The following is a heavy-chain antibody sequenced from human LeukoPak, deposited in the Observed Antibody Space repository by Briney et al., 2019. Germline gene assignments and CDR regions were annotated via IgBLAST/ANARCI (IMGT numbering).Heavy chain of an antibody. CDR3: ARLLGRVTTFDY. V-gene: IGHV3-7*01. Sequence: PGGSLRVSCAASGFRFSGSLLSWVRQAPGKGLEWVATISEDGITKYYDDSARGRFTISRDNAENSLYLEMTSLRTEDTAVYYCARLLGRVTTFDYWGQGTLVTVSS. D-gene: IGHD1-26*01. J-gene: IGHJ4*02. CDR1: GFRFSGSL. CDR2: ISEDGITK.